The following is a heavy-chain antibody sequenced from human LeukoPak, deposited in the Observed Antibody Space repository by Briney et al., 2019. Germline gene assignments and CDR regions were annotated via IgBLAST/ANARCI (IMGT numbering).Heavy chain of an antibody. J-gene: IGHJ4*02. CDR3: ARDTRGYSGYDYFDY. CDR1: GFTVSRNY. CDR2: LYSGGST. D-gene: IGHD5-12*01. Sequence: PGGSLRLSCAASGFTVSRNYMSWVRQAPGKGLVWGSDLYSGGSTYYADSVKGRFTISRDNSKNTLFLQMNSLRGEDTAVYYCARDTRGYSGYDYFDYWGQGTLVTVSS. V-gene: IGHV3-53*01.